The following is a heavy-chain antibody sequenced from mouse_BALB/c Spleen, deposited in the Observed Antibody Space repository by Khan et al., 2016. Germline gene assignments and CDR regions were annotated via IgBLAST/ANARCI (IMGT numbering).Heavy chain of an antibody. D-gene: IGHD2-1*01. J-gene: IGHJ2*01. CDR2: INTNTGEP. Sequence: QIQLVQSGPELKKPGETVKISCKAAGYTFTNYGMNWVKQAPGKGLKWMGWINTNTGEPTYAEEFKGRFAFSLETSASTAYLQINNLKNEDTATYYCASEGFYGNYGDYWGQGTTLTVSS. V-gene: IGHV9-3*02. CDR1: GYTFTNYG. CDR3: ASEGFYGNYGDY.